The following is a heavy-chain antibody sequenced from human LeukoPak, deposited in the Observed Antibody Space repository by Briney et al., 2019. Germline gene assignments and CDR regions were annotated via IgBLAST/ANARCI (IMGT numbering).Heavy chain of an antibody. D-gene: IGHD3-22*01. CDR2: ISAYNGNT. CDR3: ARGNYDSSGYYSPEYFQH. J-gene: IGHJ1*01. CDR1: GYTFTSYG. Sequence: ASVTVSCTASGYTFTSYGISWVRQAPGQGLEWMGWISAYNGNTNYAQKLQGRVTMTTDTSTSTAYMELRSLRSDDTAVYYCARGNYDSSGYYSPEYFQHWGQGTLVTVSS. V-gene: IGHV1-18*01.